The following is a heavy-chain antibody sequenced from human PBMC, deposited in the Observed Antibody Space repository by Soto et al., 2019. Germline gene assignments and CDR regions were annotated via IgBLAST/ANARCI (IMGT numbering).Heavy chain of an antibody. CDR1: GGTFSSYA. V-gene: IGHV1-69*01. Sequence: QVQLVQSGAEVKKPGSSVKVSCKASGGTFSSYAISWVRQAPGQGLEWMGGIIPIFGTANYAQKFQGRVTITADEPTSTAYMELSSLRSEDTAVYYCARAIAAAGTSFYSYYGMDVWGQGTTVTVSS. J-gene: IGHJ6*02. CDR3: ARAIAAAGTSFYSYYGMDV. CDR2: IIPIFGTA. D-gene: IGHD6-13*01.